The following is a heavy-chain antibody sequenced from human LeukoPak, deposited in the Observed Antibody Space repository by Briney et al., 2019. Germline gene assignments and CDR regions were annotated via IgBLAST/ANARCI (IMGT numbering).Heavy chain of an antibody. J-gene: IGHJ6*03. CDR2: ISAYNGNT. V-gene: IGHV1-18*01. CDR3: ARHPLVVRGVIKLHYYYYYMDV. D-gene: IGHD3-10*01. Sequence: ASVKVSCKASGYTFTSYGISWVRQAPGQGLEWMGWISAYNGNTNYAQKLQGRVTMTTDTSTSTAYMELRSLRSDDTAVYYCARHPLVVRGVIKLHYYYYYMDVWGKGTTVTVSS. CDR1: GYTFTSYG.